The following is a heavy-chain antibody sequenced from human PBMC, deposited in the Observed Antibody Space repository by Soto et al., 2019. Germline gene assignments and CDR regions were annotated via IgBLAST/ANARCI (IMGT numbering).Heavy chain of an antibody. V-gene: IGHV1-69*02. CDR3: ARSRKGREYSGYDHSPNWYFDL. CDR1: GGTFSSYT. CDR2: IIPILGIA. Sequence: QVQLVQSGAEVKKPGSSVKVSCKASGGTFSSYTISWVRQAPGQGLEWMGRIIPILGIANYAQKFQGRVTITADKSTSTAYMELSSLRSEDTAVYYCARSRKGREYSGYDHSPNWYFDLWGRGTLVTVSS. D-gene: IGHD5-12*01. J-gene: IGHJ2*01.